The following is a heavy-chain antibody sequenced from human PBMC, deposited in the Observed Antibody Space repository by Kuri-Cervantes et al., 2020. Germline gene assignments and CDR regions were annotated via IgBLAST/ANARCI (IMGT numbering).Heavy chain of an antibody. CDR2: IWYDGSNK. J-gene: IGHJ6*02. V-gene: IGHV3-33*01. Sequence: GESLKISCAASGFTFSSYGMHWVRQAPGKGLEWVAVIWYDGSNKYYADSVKGRFTISRDNSKNTLYLQMNSLRAEDTAVYYCARLKVHTAMEQTYYYYGMDVWGQGTTVTVSS. D-gene: IGHD5-18*01. CDR3: ARLKVHTAMEQTYYYYGMDV. CDR1: GFTFSSYG.